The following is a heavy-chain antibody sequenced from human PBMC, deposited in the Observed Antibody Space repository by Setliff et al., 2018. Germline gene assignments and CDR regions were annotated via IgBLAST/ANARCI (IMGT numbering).Heavy chain of an antibody. J-gene: IGHJ6*03. V-gene: IGHV4-59*12. Sequence: SETLSLTCTASGFTFSSYSMNWVRQPPGKGLEWVGHIYYTGSTSYNASVKSRVTVSLDTSKNQFSLKLTSVTAADTAVYFCAREDGPNYYYYYMDVWGKGTTVTVSS. D-gene: IGHD2-8*01. CDR3: AREDGPNYYYYYMDV. CDR2: IYYTGST. CDR1: GFTFSSYS.